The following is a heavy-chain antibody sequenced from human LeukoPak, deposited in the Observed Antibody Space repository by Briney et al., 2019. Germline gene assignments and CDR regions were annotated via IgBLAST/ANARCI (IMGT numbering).Heavy chain of an antibody. J-gene: IGHJ4*02. V-gene: IGHV3-66*01. CDR1: GFTFSSYG. CDR2: IYSGGST. CDR3: ARGYFDC. Sequence: GGSLRPSCAASGFTFSSYGMHWVRQAPGKGLEWVSVIYSGGSTYYADSVKGRFTISRDNSKNTVFLQMNSLRAEDTAVYYCARGYFDCWGQGTLVTVSS.